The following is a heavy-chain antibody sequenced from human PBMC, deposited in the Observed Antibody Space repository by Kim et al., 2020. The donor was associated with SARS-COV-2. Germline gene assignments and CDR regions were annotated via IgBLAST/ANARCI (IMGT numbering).Heavy chain of an antibody. CDR3: AKGEVAVAGRGDY. Sequence: GGSLRLSCAASGFTFSSYGMHWVRQAPGKGLEWVAVISYDGSNKYYADSVKGRFTISRDNSKNTLYLQMNSLRAEDTAVYYCAKGEVAVAGRGDYWGQGT. CDR1: GFTFSSYG. J-gene: IGHJ4*02. CDR2: ISYDGSNK. D-gene: IGHD6-19*01. V-gene: IGHV3-30*18.